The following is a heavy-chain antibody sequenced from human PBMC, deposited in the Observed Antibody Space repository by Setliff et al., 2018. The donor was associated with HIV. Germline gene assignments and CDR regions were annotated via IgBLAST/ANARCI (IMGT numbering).Heavy chain of an antibody. CDR2: IWYDGRNK. V-gene: IGHV3-33*06. CDR3: AQDRNFPKDVFDI. CDR1: GFTFHSYG. Sequence: GGSLRLSCAASGFTFHSYGMHWVRQAPGKGLEWVAVIWYDGRNKYYAASVRGRFTISRDNSKNTLYLQMNSLRAEDTAVYYCAQDRNFPKDVFDIWGQGTMVTVSS. J-gene: IGHJ3*02.